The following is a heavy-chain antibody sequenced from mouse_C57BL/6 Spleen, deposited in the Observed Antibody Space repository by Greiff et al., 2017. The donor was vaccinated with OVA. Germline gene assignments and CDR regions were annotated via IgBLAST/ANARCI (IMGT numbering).Heavy chain of an antibody. CDR2: IYPGSGST. Sequence: QVQLQQPGAELVKPGASVKMSCKASGYTFTSYWITWVKQRPGQGLEWIGDIYPGSGSTNYNEKFKSKATLTVDTSSSTAYMQLSSLTSEDSAVYYCAKRKFITTVVSTGYFDVWGTGTTVTVSS. CDR3: AKRKFITTVVSTGYFDV. D-gene: IGHD1-1*01. CDR1: GYTFTSYW. J-gene: IGHJ1*03. V-gene: IGHV1-55*01.